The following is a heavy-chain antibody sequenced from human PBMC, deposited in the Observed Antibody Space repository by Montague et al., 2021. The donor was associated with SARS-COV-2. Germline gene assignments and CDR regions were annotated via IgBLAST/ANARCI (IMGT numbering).Heavy chain of an antibody. J-gene: IGHJ4*02. V-gene: IGHV4-61*02. Sequence: TLSLTCTVSGGSISSGSYYWSWIRQPAGKGLEWIGRNSISGSTNYNLSLKSRVTISVDTSKNQFALKLSSATAADTAVYYCARDIAVAGLFDYWGQGTLVTVSS. CDR1: GGSISSGSYY. D-gene: IGHD6-19*01. CDR2: NSISGST. CDR3: ARDIAVAGLFDY.